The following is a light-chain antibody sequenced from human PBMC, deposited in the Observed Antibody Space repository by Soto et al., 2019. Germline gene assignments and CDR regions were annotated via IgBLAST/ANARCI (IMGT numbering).Light chain of an antibody. Sequence: QSALTQPASVSGSPGQSITISCIGTSSVVGGYNYVSWYQQHPGKAPKLIIYEVTNRPSGVSNRFSGSKSGNTASLTISGLQAEDEADYYCSSYTSSSPVVFGGGTKLTVL. J-gene: IGLJ2*01. CDR2: EVT. V-gene: IGLV2-14*01. CDR1: SSVVGGYNY. CDR3: SSYTSSSPVV.